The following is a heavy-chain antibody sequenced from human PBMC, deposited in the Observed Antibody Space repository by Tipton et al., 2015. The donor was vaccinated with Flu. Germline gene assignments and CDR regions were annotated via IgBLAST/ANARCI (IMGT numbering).Heavy chain of an antibody. V-gene: IGHV3-21*01. Sequence: SLRLSCAASGFGFHHYDMNWVRQAPGKGLEWVSAVSHTNNYKYYGESVKGRFTVSRDNTKNSVYLQMNSLRPEDTAVYFCARGEGSMTSSFWRMAAFDVWGQGAMVIVSS. CDR2: VSHTNNYK. J-gene: IGHJ3*01. CDR1: GFGFHHYD. D-gene: IGHD3-3*01. CDR3: ARGEGSMTSSFWRMAAFDV.